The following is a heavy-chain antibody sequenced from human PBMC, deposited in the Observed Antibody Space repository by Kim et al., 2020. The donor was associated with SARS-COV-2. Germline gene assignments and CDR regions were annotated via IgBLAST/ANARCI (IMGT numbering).Heavy chain of an antibody. CDR2: ISWNSGSI. J-gene: IGHJ4*02. D-gene: IGHD6-13*01. CDR1: GFTFDDYA. V-gene: IGHV3-9*01. CDR3: AKDIICSSCFDY. Sequence: LSLTCAASGFTFDDYAMHWVRQAPGKGLEWVSGISWNSGSIGYADSVKGRFTISRDNAKNSLYLQMNSLRAEDTALYYCAKDIICSSCFDYWGQGTLVTVSS.